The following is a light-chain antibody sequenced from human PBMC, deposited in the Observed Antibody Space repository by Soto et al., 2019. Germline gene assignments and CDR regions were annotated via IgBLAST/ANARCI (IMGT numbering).Light chain of an antibody. CDR1: TSNIGSNT. CDR2: NNN. V-gene: IGLV1-44*01. J-gene: IGLJ2*01. Sequence: QSVLTQPPSASGTPGQRVTISCSGRTSNIGSNTVSWYQQLPGTAPKLLIYNNNQRPSGVPDRFSGSKSGTSASLAISGLQSEDGADYYCAAWDDSLNGRGVFGGGTKLTVL. CDR3: AAWDDSLNGRGV.